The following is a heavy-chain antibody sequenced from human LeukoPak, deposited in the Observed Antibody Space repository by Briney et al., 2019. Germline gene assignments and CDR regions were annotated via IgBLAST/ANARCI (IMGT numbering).Heavy chain of an antibody. D-gene: IGHD3-9*01. J-gene: IGHJ4*02. Sequence: PSETLSLTCTVSGGSISSGDYYWSWIRQPPGKGLEWIGYIYYSGSTYYNPSLKSRVTISVDTSKNQFSLKLSSVTAADTAVYYCARDRAHDSGLDYWGQGTLVTVSS. CDR1: GGSISSGDYY. CDR3: ARDRAHDSGLDY. CDR2: IYYSGST. V-gene: IGHV4-30-4*08.